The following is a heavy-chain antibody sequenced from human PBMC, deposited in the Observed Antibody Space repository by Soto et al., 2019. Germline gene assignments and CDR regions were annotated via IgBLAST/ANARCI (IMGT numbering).Heavy chain of an antibody. V-gene: IGHV4-31*03. CDR1: GGSISSGGYY. CDR3: ANYCSGGSCYFKWAGVFDP. CDR2: IYYSGST. J-gene: IGHJ5*02. D-gene: IGHD2-15*01. Sequence: SETLSLTCTVSGGSISSGGYYWSWIRQHPGKGLEWIGYIYYSGSTYYNPSLKSRVTISVDTSKNQFSLKLSSVTAADTAVYYCANYCSGGSCYFKWAGVFDPWGQGTLVTVSS.